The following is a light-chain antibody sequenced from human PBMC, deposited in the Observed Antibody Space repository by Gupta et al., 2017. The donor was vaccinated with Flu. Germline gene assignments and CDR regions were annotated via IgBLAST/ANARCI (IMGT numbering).Light chain of an antibody. J-gene: IGKJ2*02. Sequence: DIQMTQSPSSLSASVGDRVTISCRASQSPRIYLNWYQQKPGKAPKPLIYAASSVQSGVPSRFSGSGSGTDFTLSISNRQPGDFATYYCQQRDSTPSTFGQGTKMEIK. V-gene: IGKV1-39*01. CDR3: QQRDSTPST. CDR2: AAS. CDR1: QSPRIY.